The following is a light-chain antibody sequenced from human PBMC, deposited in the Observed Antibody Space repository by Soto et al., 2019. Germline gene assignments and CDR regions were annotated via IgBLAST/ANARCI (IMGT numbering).Light chain of an antibody. CDR2: EVS. CDR1: SSDVAIYNL. V-gene: IGLV2-23*02. CDR3: CSFAGSRTWV. J-gene: IGLJ3*02. Sequence: QSAPIQPASVSGSPGQSVTISCIGTSSDVAIYNLVSWYQQYPGKAPKLILYEVSKWPSGISHRFSGSKSGNTASLTISGLQAEDEADYYCCSFAGSRTWVFGGGTKLTGL.